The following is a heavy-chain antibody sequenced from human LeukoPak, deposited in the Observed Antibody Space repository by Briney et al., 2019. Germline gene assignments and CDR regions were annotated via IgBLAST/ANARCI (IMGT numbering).Heavy chain of an antibody. J-gene: IGHJ1*01. V-gene: IGHV3-23*01. CDR3: AKPLGIWLQFVTEYFQH. Sequence: GGSLRLSFAASGFTFSSYAMSWVRQAPGKGLEWVSGISGSGAGTYYAASVKGRFTISRDNSKNTLFLQMNSLRAEERAVYYCAKPLGIWLQFVTEYFQHWGQGTLVTVSS. CDR2: ISGSGAGT. D-gene: IGHD5-24*01. CDR1: GFTFSSYA.